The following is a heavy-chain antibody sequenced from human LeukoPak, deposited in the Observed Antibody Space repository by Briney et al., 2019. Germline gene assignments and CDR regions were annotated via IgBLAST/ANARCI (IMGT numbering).Heavy chain of an antibody. CDR3: ARDSYGDYYFDY. V-gene: IGHV1-69*13. Sequence: SVKVSCKASGYTFTSYAISWVRQAPGQGLEWMGGIIPIFGTANYAQKFQGRVTITADESTSTAYMELSSLRSEDTAVYYCARDSYGDYYFDYWGQGTLVTVSS. D-gene: IGHD4-17*01. J-gene: IGHJ4*02. CDR2: IIPIFGTA. CDR1: GYTFTSYA.